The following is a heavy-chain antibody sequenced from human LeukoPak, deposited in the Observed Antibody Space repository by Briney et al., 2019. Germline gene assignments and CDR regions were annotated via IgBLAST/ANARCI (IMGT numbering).Heavy chain of an antibody. J-gene: IGHJ6*02. CDR1: GGTFGTDA. CDR2: IIPILGIP. CDR3: ARVNDNWSYAMDV. Sequence: SMKVSCKASGGTFGTDAISWVRQAPGQGLECLGRIIPILGIPKYEQQFQGRVTITADKSTSVAYMELSSLRSDDTAVYYCARVNDNWSYAMDVWGQGTTVTVSS. V-gene: IGHV1-69*04. D-gene: IGHD3-9*01.